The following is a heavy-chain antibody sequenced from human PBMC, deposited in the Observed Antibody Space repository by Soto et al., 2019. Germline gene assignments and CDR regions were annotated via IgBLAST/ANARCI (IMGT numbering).Heavy chain of an antibody. J-gene: IGHJ3*02. CDR2: NYYSGIT. Sequence: SETLSLTCTVSGGSISSGGYYWTWIRQHPGKGLEWIGYNYYSGITYYNPSLKSRVTISLDTSKNQFSLKLSSVTAADTAVYYCANDYGDYRNDAFDIWSPGTRVTVSS. V-gene: IGHV4-31*03. D-gene: IGHD4-17*01. CDR1: GGSISSGGYY. CDR3: ANDYGDYRNDAFDI.